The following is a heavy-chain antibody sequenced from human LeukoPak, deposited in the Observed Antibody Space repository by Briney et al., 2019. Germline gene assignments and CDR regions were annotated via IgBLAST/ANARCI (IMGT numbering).Heavy chain of an antibody. Sequence: SETLSLTCTVSGGSISSYYWSWIRQPPGKGLEWIGYIYYTGSTNYNPSLKSRVTISVDTSKNQFSLKLSSVTAADTAMYYCARHIGGVDYYWGQGALVTVSS. V-gene: IGHV4-59*08. D-gene: IGHD2-8*01. J-gene: IGHJ4*02. CDR1: GGSISSYY. CDR2: IYYTGST. CDR3: ARHIGGVDYY.